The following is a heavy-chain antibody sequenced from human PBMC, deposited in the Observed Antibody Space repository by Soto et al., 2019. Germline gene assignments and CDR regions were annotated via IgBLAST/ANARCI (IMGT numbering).Heavy chain of an antibody. CDR3: AREGSSSSKYFKY. D-gene: IGHD6-6*01. CDR2: INPNSGGT. V-gene: IGHV1-2*02. J-gene: IGHJ1*01. CDR1: GHTFTGDY. Sequence: ASVKLSCKDSGHTFTGDYMHSVRQAPGQGLEWMGWINPNSGGTNYAQKFQDRVIMTRDTSISTAYMELSRLRSDDTAVYYCAREGSSSSKYFKYWGQGILVTVSS.